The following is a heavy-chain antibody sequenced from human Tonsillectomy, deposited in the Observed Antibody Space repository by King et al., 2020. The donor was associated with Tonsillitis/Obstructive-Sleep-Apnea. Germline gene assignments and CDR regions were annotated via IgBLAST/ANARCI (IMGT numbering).Heavy chain of an antibody. CDR2: INPNSGGT. V-gene: IGHV1-2*02. Sequence: QLVQSGAEVKKPGASVKVSCKASGYTFTGYYMHWVRQAPGQGLEWMGWINPNSGGTNYAQKFQGRVTMTRDTSISTGYMELSRLRSDDTAVYYCARDRLRSTLNWFDPWGQGTLVTVSS. CDR1: GYTFTGYY. CDR3: ARDRLRSTLNWFDP. D-gene: IGHD3-16*01. J-gene: IGHJ5*02.